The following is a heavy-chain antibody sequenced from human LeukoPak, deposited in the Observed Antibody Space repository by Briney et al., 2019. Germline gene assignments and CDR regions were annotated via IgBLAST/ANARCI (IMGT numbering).Heavy chain of an antibody. Sequence: SETLSLTCTVSGASINGYFWSWTRQSAGKGLEWIGRIYGSGSTNYNPSLESRATVSSDTSKNQFSLKLRSVTAADTAVYYCSRDMVRETLLYWFDPWGPGILVTVS. CDR3: SRDMVRETLLYWFDP. CDR1: GASINGYF. CDR2: IYGSGST. V-gene: IGHV4-4*07. D-gene: IGHD3-10*01. J-gene: IGHJ5*02.